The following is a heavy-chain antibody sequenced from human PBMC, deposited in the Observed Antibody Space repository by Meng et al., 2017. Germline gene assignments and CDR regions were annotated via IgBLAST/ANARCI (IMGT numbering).Heavy chain of an antibody. CDR2: IYYSGST. Sequence: LRLSCTVSGGSISSGGYYWSWIRQHPGKGLEWIGYIYYSGSTYYNPSLKSRVTISVDTSKNQFSLKLSSVTAADTAVYYCARWGDSSGYYYVPHAFDIWGQGKRV. CDR1: GGSISSGGYY. J-gene: IGHJ3*02. CDR3: ARWGDSSGYYYVPHAFDI. V-gene: IGHV4-31*03. D-gene: IGHD3-22*01.